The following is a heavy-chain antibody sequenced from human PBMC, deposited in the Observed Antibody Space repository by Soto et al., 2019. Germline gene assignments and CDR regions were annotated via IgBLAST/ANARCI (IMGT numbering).Heavy chain of an antibody. J-gene: IGHJ4*02. CDR1: GLSGSSDY. D-gene: IGHD1-26*01. V-gene: IGHV3-66*01. Sequence: EVQLVESGGGLVQPGGALPPSCAASGLSGSSDYMSWHRQAPGKGLELVAVINRDGRTYYADSVNGRLTTSRDKSKSTLYLQMSTLRAEDAAVYYCARGAIYFDYWGQGPLVTAS. CDR2: INRDGRT. CDR3: ARGAIYFDY.